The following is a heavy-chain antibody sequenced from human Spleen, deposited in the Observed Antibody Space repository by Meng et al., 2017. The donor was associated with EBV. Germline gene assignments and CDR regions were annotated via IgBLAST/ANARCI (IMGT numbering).Heavy chain of an antibody. CDR1: GGSVCSGNYY. J-gene: IGHJ4*02. Sequence: QVLLPGSGPGLVKPSPTLSLTCAVSGGSVCSGNYYWSWIRQPPGKGLEWIGYIYYSGSTNYNPSLKSRVTISVDTSKNQFSLKLSSVTAADTAVYYCARAIISSYGGVGFDYWGQGTLVTVSS. CDR3: ARAIISSYGGVGFDY. CDR2: IYYSGST. V-gene: IGHV4-61*01. D-gene: IGHD5-18*01.